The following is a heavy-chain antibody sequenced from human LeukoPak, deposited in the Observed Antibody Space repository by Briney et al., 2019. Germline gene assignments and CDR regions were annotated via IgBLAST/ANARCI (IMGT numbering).Heavy chain of an antibody. J-gene: IGHJ6*02. CDR1: GGSINSYY. CDR2: IYYSGST. D-gene: IGHD1-7*01. V-gene: IGHV4-59*01. CDR3: ARDNWNYGSSMDV. Sequence: KTSETLSLTCTVSGGSINSYYWSWIRQPPGKGLEWIGYIYYSGSTNYNPSLKSRVTISVDTSKNQFSLKLSSVTAADTAVYYCARDNWNYGSSMDVWGQGTTVTVSS.